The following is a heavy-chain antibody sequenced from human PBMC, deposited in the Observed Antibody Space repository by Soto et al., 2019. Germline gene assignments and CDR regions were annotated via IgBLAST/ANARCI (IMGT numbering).Heavy chain of an antibody. V-gene: IGHV3-23*01. D-gene: IGHD3-16*01. J-gene: IGHJ4*02. CDR1: GFTFSSYA. CDR2: ISGSGGST. CDR3: AKPAGGYYFDY. Sequence: GGSLRLSCAASGFTFSSYAMSWVRQAPGKGLEWVSAISGSGGSTYYADSVKGRFTISRDNSKNTLYLQMNSLISLVTVVYYRAKPAGGYYFDYWGQGTLVTVSS.